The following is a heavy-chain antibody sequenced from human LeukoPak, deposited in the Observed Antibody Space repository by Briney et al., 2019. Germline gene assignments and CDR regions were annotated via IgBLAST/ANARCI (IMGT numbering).Heavy chain of an antibody. V-gene: IGHV3-30*18. Sequence: GRSLRLSCAASGFTFSSYGMYWVRQAPGKGLEWVAVISYDGSNKYYADSVKGRFTISRDNSKNTLYLQMYSLRAEDTAVYYCAKILPDTVTADYWGQGTLVTVSS. CDR2: ISYDGSNK. CDR1: GFTFSSYG. J-gene: IGHJ4*02. D-gene: IGHD4-11*01. CDR3: AKILPDTVTADY.